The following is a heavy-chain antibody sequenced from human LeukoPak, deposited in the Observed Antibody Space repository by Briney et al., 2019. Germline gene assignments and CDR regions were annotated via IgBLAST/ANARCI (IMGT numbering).Heavy chain of an antibody. CDR3: ARSFSGYDLAYYYYMDV. CDR1: GGSISSYY. Sequence: SETLSLTCTVSGGSISSYYWSWIRQPPGKGLEWIGYIYCSGSTNYNPSLKSRVTISVDTSKNQFSLKLSSVTAADTAVYYCARSFSGYDLAYYYYMDVWGKGTTVTVSS. V-gene: IGHV4-59*01. J-gene: IGHJ6*03. D-gene: IGHD5-12*01. CDR2: IYCSGST.